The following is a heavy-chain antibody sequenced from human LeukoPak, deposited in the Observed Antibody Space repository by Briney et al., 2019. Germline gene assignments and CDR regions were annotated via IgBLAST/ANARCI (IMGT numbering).Heavy chain of an antibody. CDR1: GDSISNNDYY. CDR2: IHYSGTSYFYSGST. CDR3: ARNISAVVRGARGNWFDP. V-gene: IGHV4-39*07. J-gene: IGHJ5*02. Sequence: KPSETLSLTCTVSGDSISNNDYYWGWIRQPPGKGLEWMGRIHYSGTSYFYSGSTTYNPSLKSRVTISVDTSKNQFSLKLRSVTAADTAMYYCARNISAVVRGARGNWFDPWGQGTLVTVSS. D-gene: IGHD2-15*01.